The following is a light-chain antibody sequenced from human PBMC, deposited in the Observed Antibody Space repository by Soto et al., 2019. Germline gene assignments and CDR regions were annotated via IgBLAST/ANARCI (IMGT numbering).Light chain of an antibody. CDR3: QQYGSSLIT. CDR2: GAS. J-gene: IGKJ5*01. CDR1: QSVSSSY. V-gene: IGKV3-20*01. Sequence: DSVLTQAAGTLSLSPGERATLSCRASQSVSSSYLAWYQQKPGQAPRLLIYGASSRATGIPDRFSGSGSGTDFTLTISRLEPEDFAVYYCQQYGSSLITFGQGTRLEIK.